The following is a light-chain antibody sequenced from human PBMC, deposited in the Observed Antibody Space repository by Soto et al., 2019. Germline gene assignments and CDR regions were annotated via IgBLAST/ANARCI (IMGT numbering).Light chain of an antibody. J-gene: IGKJ5*01. CDR2: AAS. V-gene: IGKV1-39*01. CDR3: QQSYSTPIT. CDR1: QSISSY. Sequence: DLQLTRAPSSLSASGGDIVTIACRASQSISSYLNWYQQKPGKAPKLLIYAASSLQSGVPSRFSGSGSGTDFTLTTSSLQPEDFATYYCQQSYSTPITLGQGTRLEIK.